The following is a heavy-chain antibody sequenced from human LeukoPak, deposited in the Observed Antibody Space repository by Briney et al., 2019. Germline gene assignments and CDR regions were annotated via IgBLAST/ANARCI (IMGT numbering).Heavy chain of an antibody. D-gene: IGHD4-17*01. J-gene: IGHJ4*02. CDR2: IIPILGIA. CDR1: GGTFTSYA. CDR3: ARVLAGYGFDY. Sequence: GSSVNVSCKASGGTFTSYAISWVRQARGQGREWMGRIIPILGIANYAQKFQGRVTVTADKSTSTAYMELRSLRSEDTAVYYCARVLAGYGFDYWGQGTLVTVSS. V-gene: IGHV1-69*04.